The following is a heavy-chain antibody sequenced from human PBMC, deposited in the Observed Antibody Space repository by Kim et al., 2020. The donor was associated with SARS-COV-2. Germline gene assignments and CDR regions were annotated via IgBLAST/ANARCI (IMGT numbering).Heavy chain of an antibody. Sequence: ASVKVSCRASGYTFTDQYMHWVRQAPFPFLSGMGRINPNSGGTYHAQKFQGRVTMTSDTSISTAYMELSGLISDDTAVYYCVRLGMAIPPYYYYGMDVWGQGTTVTVSS. V-gene: IGHV1-2*06. CDR2: INPNSGGT. D-gene: IGHD7-27*01. CDR3: VRLGMAIPPYYYYGMDV. CDR1: GYTFTDQY. J-gene: IGHJ6*02.